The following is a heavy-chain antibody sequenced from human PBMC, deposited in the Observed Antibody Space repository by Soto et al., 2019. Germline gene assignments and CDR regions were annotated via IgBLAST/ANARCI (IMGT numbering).Heavy chain of an antibody. CDR3: TRDPESIWLDP. CDR1: GGSISSGGYY. J-gene: IGHJ5*02. Sequence: SETLSLTCTVSGGSISSGGYYWSWIRQHPGKGLEWIGYIYYSGSTYYNPSLKSRVTISVDTSKNQFSLKLSSVTAADTAVYYCTRDPESIWLDPWGQGTLVTVSS. CDR2: IYYSGST. V-gene: IGHV4-31*03.